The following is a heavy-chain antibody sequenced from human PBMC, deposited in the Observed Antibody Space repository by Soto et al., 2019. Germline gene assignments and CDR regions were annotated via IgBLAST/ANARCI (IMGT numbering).Heavy chain of an antibody. CDR1: GASFSRYY. Sequence: SETLSLPCSVSGASFSRYYWSWIRQPPGKGLEWIGYIYYSGSTNYNPSLKSRVTISVDTSKNQFSLKLSSVTAADTAVYYCARSDGRYWGQGTLVTVS. J-gene: IGHJ4*02. CDR3: ARSDGRY. CDR2: IYYSGST. V-gene: IGHV4-59*01.